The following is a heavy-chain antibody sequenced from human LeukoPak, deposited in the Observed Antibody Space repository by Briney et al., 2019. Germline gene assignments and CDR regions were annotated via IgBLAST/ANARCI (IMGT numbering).Heavy chain of an antibody. CDR2: IDTYSGKT. CDR1: GYTYTTDG. D-gene: IGHD3-10*01. Sequence: ASVKVSCKASGYTYTTDGISWVRQAPGQGLEWMGWIDTYSGKTNYAQKFQGRVTMTSDTSTSTAYMELRSLRSDDTAVYYCARDHEYYYGSGSYYPGGCDYWGQGTLVTVS. J-gene: IGHJ4*02. V-gene: IGHV1-18*01. CDR3: ARDHEYYYGSGSYYPGGCDY.